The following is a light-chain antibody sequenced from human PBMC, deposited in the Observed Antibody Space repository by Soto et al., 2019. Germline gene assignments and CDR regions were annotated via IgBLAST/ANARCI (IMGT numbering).Light chain of an antibody. J-gene: IGKJ4*01. V-gene: IGKV1-39*01. CDR1: PSISSY. Sequence: DIQMTQSPSSLSASVGDRVTITCRASPSISSYLNWYQQKPGKAPKLLIYAASSLQSGVPSRFSGSGSGTDFTLTISSLQPEDCATYYCQQSYSTPLTFGGGTKVEIK. CDR2: AAS. CDR3: QQSYSTPLT.